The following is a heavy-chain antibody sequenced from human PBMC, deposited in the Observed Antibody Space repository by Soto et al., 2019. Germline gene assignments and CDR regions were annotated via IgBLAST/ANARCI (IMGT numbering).Heavy chain of an antibody. V-gene: IGHV4-31*03. CDR2: IYYSGST. D-gene: IGHD5-18*01. J-gene: IGHJ4*02. Sequence: TLSLTCTVSVGSISSGGYYWSWIRQHPGKGLEWIGYIYYSGSTYYNPSLKSRVTISVDTSKNQFSLKLSSVTAADTAVYYCASTVVDTAMVVLGFDYWGQGTLVTVSS. CDR1: VGSISSGGYY. CDR3: ASTVVDTAMVVLGFDY.